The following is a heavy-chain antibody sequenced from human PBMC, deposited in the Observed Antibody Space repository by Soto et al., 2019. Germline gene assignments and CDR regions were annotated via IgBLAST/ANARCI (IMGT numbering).Heavy chain of an antibody. CDR2: VFYTGFT. D-gene: IGHD6-19*01. V-gene: IGHV4-39*07. Sequence: SETLSLTCAVSGASISGSYYYWAWLRQSPGKGPEWIGSVFYTGFTSYNPSLESRVSVSVDTSKSQFSLKLSSVTAADTAVYYCARDRYTTGWYYFDPGGQGTLVTVS. J-gene: IGHJ5*02. CDR1: GASISGSYYY. CDR3: ARDRYTTGWYYFDP.